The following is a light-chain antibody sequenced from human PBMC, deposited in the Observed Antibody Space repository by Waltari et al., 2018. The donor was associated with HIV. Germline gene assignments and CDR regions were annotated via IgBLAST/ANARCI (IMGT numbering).Light chain of an antibody. CDR1: RTILYSSDNRNY. CDR3: QQYYTVPLT. Sequence: DIVMTQSPDSLPVSLGERATINCTSSRTILYSSDNRNYLAWYQQKPRQPPKLLISWASTRASGVPARFSGSGSGTDFTLTISSLQPGDVAVYFCQQYYTVPLTFGPGTKVEI. J-gene: IGKJ3*01. CDR2: WAS. V-gene: IGKV4-1*01.